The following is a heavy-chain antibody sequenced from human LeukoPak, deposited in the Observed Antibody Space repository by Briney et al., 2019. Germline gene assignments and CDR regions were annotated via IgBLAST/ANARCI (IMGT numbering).Heavy chain of an antibody. D-gene: IGHD6-13*01. CDR1: GFTSDDYA. Sequence: GGSLRLSCAASGFTSDDYAMHWVRQAPGKGLEWVSLISGDGGSTYYADSVKGRFTISRDNSKNSLYLQMNSLRTEDTALYYCAKGGLGSSWYFPYYFDYWGQGALVTVSS. CDR2: ISGDGGST. CDR3: AKGGLGSSWYFPYYFDY. J-gene: IGHJ4*02. V-gene: IGHV3-43*02.